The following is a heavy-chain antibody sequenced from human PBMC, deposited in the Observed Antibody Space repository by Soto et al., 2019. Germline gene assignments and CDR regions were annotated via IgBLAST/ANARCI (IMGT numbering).Heavy chain of an antibody. CDR2: IYYSGRT. D-gene: IGHD6-13*01. CDR3: ARYAGSSWFDY. J-gene: IGHJ4*02. Sequence: ETLYLTCAVSLCSISTYYWSWIRQPPGKGLEWIGYIYYSGRTNYNPSLKSRVTISLDTSRNQFSLKLSSVTAADTAVYYCARYAGSSWFDYWGQGTLVNVSS. CDR1: LCSISTYY. V-gene: IGHV4-59*01.